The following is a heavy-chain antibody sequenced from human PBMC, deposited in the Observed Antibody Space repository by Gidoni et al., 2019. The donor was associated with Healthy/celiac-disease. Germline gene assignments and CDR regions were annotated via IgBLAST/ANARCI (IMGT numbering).Heavy chain of an antibody. D-gene: IGHD3-3*01. CDR3: ARGYYDFWSGSQRLRGFDY. J-gene: IGHJ4*02. V-gene: IGHV4-34*01. CDR1: GGSFSGYY. Sequence: QVQLQQWGAGLLKPSETLSLTCAVYGGSFSGYYWSWIRQPPGKGLEWIGEINHSGSTNYNPSLKSRVTISVDTSKNQFSLKLSSVTAADTAVYYCARGYYDFWSGSQRLRGFDYWGQGTLVTVSS. CDR2: INHSGST.